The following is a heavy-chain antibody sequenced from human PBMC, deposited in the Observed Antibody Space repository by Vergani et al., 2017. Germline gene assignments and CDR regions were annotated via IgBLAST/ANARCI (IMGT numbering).Heavy chain of an antibody. D-gene: IGHD2-21*01. J-gene: IGHJ6*03. CDR3: AGAPVVGIAENYMDV. CDR1: GFTFSSYG. V-gene: IGHV3-33*01. Sequence: QVQLVESGGGVVQPGRSLRLSCAASGFTFSSYGMHWVRQAPGKGLEWVAVIWYDGSNKYYADSVKGRFTISRDNSKNTLYLQMNSLRAEDTAVYYCAGAPVVGIAENYMDVWGKGTTVTVSS. CDR2: IWYDGSNK.